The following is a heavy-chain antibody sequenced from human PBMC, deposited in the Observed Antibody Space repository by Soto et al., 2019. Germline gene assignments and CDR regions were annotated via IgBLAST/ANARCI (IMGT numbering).Heavy chain of an antibody. CDR1: GFTFSGSA. V-gene: IGHV3-73*02. CDR3: TRHLSSGWYYYYGMDV. Sequence: EVQLVESGGGLVQPGGSLKLSCAASGFTFSGSAMHWVRQASGKGRVWVGRIRSKANSYATAYAASVKGRFTISRDDSKNTAYLQMNSLKTEDTAVYYCTRHLSSGWYYYYGMDVWGQGTTVTVSS. J-gene: IGHJ6*01. D-gene: IGHD6-19*01. CDR2: IRSKANSYAT.